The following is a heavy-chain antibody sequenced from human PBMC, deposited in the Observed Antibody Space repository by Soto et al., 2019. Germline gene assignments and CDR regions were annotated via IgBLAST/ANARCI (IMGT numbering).Heavy chain of an antibody. CDR2: ISYDGSSK. V-gene: IGHV3-30-3*01. J-gene: IGHJ2*01. D-gene: IGHD6-13*01. Sequence: QVQLVESGGGVVQPGRSLRLSCAASEFTFSSYALHWVRQAPGKGLDWVALISYDGSSKYYADSVKGRFTISRDNSENTLYLQMNSLRAEDTAVFYCARAAGTRWEYFDLWGRGTLVTVSS. CDR3: ARAAGTRWEYFDL. CDR1: EFTFSSYA.